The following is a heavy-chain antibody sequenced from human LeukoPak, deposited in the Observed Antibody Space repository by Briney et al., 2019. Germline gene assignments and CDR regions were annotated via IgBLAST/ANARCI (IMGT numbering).Heavy chain of an antibody. CDR2: IYSGGST. V-gene: IGHV3-66*01. D-gene: IGHD3-22*01. Sequence: GGSLRLSCAAFGFTVSSNYMSWVRQAPGKGLEWVSVIYSGGSTYYADSVKGRFTISRDNSKNTLYLQMNSLRAEDTAVCYCARDRPPNYYDSSGPYLDYWGQGTLVTVSS. CDR3: ARDRPPNYYDSSGPYLDY. J-gene: IGHJ4*02. CDR1: GFTVSSNY.